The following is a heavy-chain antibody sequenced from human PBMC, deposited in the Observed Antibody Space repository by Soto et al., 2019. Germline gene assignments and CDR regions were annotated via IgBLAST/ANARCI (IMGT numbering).Heavy chain of an antibody. J-gene: IGHJ5*02. CDR1: GGTIGSLGYC. CDR3: ARVTGIAAAGPYNWFDP. Sequence: ASLTHRLSYTVSGGTIGSLGYCWSWIRQHPGKGLEWIGYIYYSGSTYYNPSLKSRVTISVDTSKNQFSLKLSSVTAADTAVYYCARVTGIAAAGPYNWFDPWGQGTLVTVS. V-gene: IGHV4-31*03. CDR2: IYYSGST. D-gene: IGHD6-13*01.